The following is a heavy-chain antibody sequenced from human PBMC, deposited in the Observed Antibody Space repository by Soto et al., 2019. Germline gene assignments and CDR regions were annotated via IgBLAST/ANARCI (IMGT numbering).Heavy chain of an antibody. J-gene: IGHJ4*02. V-gene: IGHV3-23*01. CDR3: AKDSPTWFGELLPPLDY. CDR1: GFTFSSYA. CDR2: ISGSGGST. D-gene: IGHD3-10*01. Sequence: PGGALRLSCAASGFTFSSYAMSWVRQAPGKGLEWVSAISGSGGSTYYADSVKGRFTISRDNSKNTLYLQMNSLRAEDTAVYYCAKDSPTWFGELLPPLDYWGQGTLVTVSS.